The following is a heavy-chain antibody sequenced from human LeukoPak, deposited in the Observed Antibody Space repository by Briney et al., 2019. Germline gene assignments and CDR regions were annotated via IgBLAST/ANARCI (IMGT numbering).Heavy chain of an antibody. CDR1: GFTFSSYA. Sequence: GGSLRLSCAASGFTFSSYAMSWVSQAPGKGLEWVSAISGSGGSTYYADSVKGRFTISRDNSKNTLYLQMNSLRAEDTAVYYCAKSPLGYCGGDCYLDYWGQGTLVTVSS. V-gene: IGHV3-23*01. CDR2: ISGSGGST. D-gene: IGHD2-21*02. CDR3: AKSPLGYCGGDCYLDY. J-gene: IGHJ4*02.